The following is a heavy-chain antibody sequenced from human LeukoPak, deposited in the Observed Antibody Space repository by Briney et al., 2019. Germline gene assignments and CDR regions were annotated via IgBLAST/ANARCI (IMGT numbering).Heavy chain of an antibody. V-gene: IGHV3-23*01. CDR3: AKALEQETVIALDS. Sequence: GGPLRLSCAASGFTFSTYAMSWVRQAPGKGLEWVSAISGSGDSTYYADSVKGRFTISRDNSKNTLYLQMNSLRAEDTSIYFCAKALEQETVIALDSWGQGTLVTVSS. CDR1: GFTFSTYA. J-gene: IGHJ4*02. CDR2: ISGSGDST. D-gene: IGHD6-13*01.